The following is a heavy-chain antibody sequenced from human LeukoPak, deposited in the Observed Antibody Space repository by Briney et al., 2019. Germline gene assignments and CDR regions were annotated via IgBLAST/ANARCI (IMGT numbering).Heavy chain of an antibody. V-gene: IGHV4-59*01. CDR3: ARVEQWPYNIDP. Sequence: SETLSLTCSVSGDSISNYFWSWIRQPPGKGLEWIGYIYYSGSTNYNPSLKSRVTISMDTSKNQFSLKLSSVTAADTAVYYCARVEQWPYNIDPWGQGTLVTVSS. J-gene: IGHJ5*02. D-gene: IGHD6-19*01. CDR1: GDSISNYF. CDR2: IYYSGST.